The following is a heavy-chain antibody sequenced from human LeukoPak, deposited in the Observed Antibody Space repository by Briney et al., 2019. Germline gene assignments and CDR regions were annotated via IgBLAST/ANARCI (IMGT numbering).Heavy chain of an antibody. CDR2: IYYSGSI. Sequence: SETLSPTCTVSGGSISGYYWIWIRQPPGKGLEWIGYIYYSGSINYNPSLKSRVTISVDTSKNQFSLKLTSVTAADTAVYYCARHLYGSGSYDYWGQGTLVTVSS. V-gene: IGHV4-59*08. CDR3: ARHLYGSGSYDY. D-gene: IGHD3-10*01. J-gene: IGHJ4*02. CDR1: GGSISGYY.